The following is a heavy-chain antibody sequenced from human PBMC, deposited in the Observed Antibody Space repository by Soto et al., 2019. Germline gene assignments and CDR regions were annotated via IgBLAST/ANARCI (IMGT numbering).Heavy chain of an antibody. Sequence: QVQLQESGPGLVHPSGTLSLTCTVSGGSISSTNWWSWVRQPPGKGLEGIGEASHSGETNYNPSLTSRLTLSIDKSKNHFSLNLRSVTAADTAVYYCAREGYNGYVPFAYWGQGALVTVSS. CDR1: GGSISSTNW. CDR3: AREGYNGYVPFAY. V-gene: IGHV4-4*02. CDR2: ASHSGET. J-gene: IGHJ4*02. D-gene: IGHD5-12*01.